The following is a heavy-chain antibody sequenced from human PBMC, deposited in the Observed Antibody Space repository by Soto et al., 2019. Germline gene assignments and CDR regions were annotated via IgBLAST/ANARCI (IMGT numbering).Heavy chain of an antibody. CDR1: GDSITDSTYY. CDR2: VFYSGGT. Sequence: SETLSLTCTVSGDSITDSTYYWAWIRKPPGKGLEWIGSVFYSGGTHYNPSRKSRVTISVDTSKNQFSLKVRSVTAADTAVYYCARHSTGYYYSYFDYWGPGTLVTVSS. D-gene: IGHD3-22*01. CDR3: ARHSTGYYYSYFDY. V-gene: IGHV4-39*01. J-gene: IGHJ4*02.